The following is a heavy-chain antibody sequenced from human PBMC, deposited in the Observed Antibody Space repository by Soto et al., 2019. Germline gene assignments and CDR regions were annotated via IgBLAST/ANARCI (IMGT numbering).Heavy chain of an antibody. CDR3: AKAGFGSGSYDFNH. CDR2: ISGNSGNI. CDR1: GFTFHNYA. D-gene: IGHD3-10*01. J-gene: IGHJ4*02. Sequence: EVQLVESGGGLVQPGRSLRLSCAASGFTFHNYAMHWVRQAPGKGLEWVSGISGNSGNIGYADSVKGRFTISSDNAKNSLYLQINGLGPEDTALYHCAKAGFGSGSYDFNHWGQGTLVTVAS. V-gene: IGHV3-9*01.